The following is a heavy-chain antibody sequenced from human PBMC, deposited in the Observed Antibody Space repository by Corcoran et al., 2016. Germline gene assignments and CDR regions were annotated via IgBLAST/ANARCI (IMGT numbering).Heavy chain of an antibody. CDR1: GGSISSYY. CDR2: IYYSGST. D-gene: IGHD3-3*01. CDR3: ARSPDFWSGYYSEGGSGMDV. V-gene: IGHV4-59*01. J-gene: IGHJ6*02. Sequence: QVQLQESGPGLVKPSETLSLTCTVSGGSISSYYWSWIRQPPGKGLEWIGYIYYSGSTNYNPSLKSRVTISVDTSKNQFSLKLSSVTAADTAVYYCARSPDFWSGYYSEGGSGMDVWGQGTTVTVSS.